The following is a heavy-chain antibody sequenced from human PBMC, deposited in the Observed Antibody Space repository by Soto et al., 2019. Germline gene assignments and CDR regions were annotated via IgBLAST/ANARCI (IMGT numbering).Heavy chain of an antibody. CDR3: AVRYCSSTSCYLPYYFDY. D-gene: IGHD2-2*01. J-gene: IGHJ4*02. CDR2: IIPSFGTA. CDR1: GGTFSSYA. Sequence: QVQLVQSGAEVKKPGSSVKVSCKASGGTFSSYAISWVRQAPGQGLEWMGGIIPSFGTATYAQKFQGRVTITADKSTSTAYMELSSLRSEDTAVYYCAVRYCSSTSCYLPYYFDYWGQGTLVTVSS. V-gene: IGHV1-69*06.